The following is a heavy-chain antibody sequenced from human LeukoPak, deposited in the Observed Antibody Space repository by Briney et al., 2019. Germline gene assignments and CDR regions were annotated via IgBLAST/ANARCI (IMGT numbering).Heavy chain of an antibody. D-gene: IGHD1-26*01. CDR1: GYTFTGYY. Sequence: ASVKLSCKASGYTFTGYYMHWVRQAPGQGLEWMGWINRNSGGTNYAQKFQGRVTMTRDTSISTAYMELSRLRSDDTAVYYCARDSGSYARQFDDWGQGTLVTVSS. J-gene: IGHJ4*02. V-gene: IGHV1-2*02. CDR3: ARDSGSYARQFDD. CDR2: INRNSGGT.